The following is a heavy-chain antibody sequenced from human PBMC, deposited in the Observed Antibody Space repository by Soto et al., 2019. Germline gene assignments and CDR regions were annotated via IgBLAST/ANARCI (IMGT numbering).Heavy chain of an antibody. V-gene: IGHV1-18*01. CDR2: ISADSGNT. CDR3: ARARPGGHCSGVTCYHFDY. J-gene: IGHJ4*02. Sequence: QVQLVQSGGEVKKPGASMKVSCKASGYTFINYLISWVRQAPGQGLEWMGWISADSGNTNYAQKFQGRVTLTTDTSTNTAYMDLRSLRSDDTATYYCARARPGGHCSGVTCYHFDYWGQGTLVTVSS. CDR1: GYTFINYL. D-gene: IGHD2-15*01.